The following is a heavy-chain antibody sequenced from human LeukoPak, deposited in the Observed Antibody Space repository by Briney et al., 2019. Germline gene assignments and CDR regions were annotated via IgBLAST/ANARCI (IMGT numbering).Heavy chain of an antibody. J-gene: IGHJ1*01. Sequence: GGSLRLSCAASGFTFDDYAMHWVRQAPGKGLEWVSGISWNSGSIGYADSVKGRFTISRDNAKNSLYLQMNSLRAEDTALYYCAKGSLGDYYDSSGYYTYFQHWGQGTLVTVSS. V-gene: IGHV3-9*01. D-gene: IGHD3-22*01. CDR2: ISWNSGSI. CDR3: AKGSLGDYYDSSGYYTYFQH. CDR1: GFTFDDYA.